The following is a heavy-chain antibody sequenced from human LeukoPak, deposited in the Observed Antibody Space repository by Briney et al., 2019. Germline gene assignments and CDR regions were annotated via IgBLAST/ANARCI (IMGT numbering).Heavy chain of an antibody. Sequence: GGSLRLSCAASGFTFSTYSMNWVRQAPGKGLEWVSSITSSSSYMYYYADSVKGRFIISRDNAKNSLYLQMNSLRAEDTAVYYCARDPGNWAFDYWGQGALVTVSS. CDR3: ARDPGNWAFDY. D-gene: IGHD4-23*01. CDR1: GFTFSTYS. V-gene: IGHV3-21*01. J-gene: IGHJ4*02. CDR2: ITSSSSYMY.